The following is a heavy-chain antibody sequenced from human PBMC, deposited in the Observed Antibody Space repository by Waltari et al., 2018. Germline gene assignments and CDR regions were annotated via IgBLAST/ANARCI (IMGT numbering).Heavy chain of an antibody. Sequence: QVQLQESGPGLVKPSQTLSLPCTVSGGSISSGGYYWSWIRQHPGKGPEWIGYIYHSGSTYYNPSLKSRVTISVDRSKNQFSLKLSSVTAADTAVYYCARGSSRYSSSWYLGYWGQGTLVTVSS. V-gene: IGHV4-31*03. CDR1: GGSISSGGYY. D-gene: IGHD6-13*01. CDR3: ARGSSRYSSSWYLGY. J-gene: IGHJ4*02. CDR2: IYHSGST.